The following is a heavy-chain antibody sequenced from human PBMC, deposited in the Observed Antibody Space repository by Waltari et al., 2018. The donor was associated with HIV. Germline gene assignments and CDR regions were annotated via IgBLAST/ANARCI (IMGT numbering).Heavy chain of an antibody. J-gene: IGHJ4*02. CDR1: GFTFSTYN. CDR2: ISGSSHFI. Sequence: EVQLVESGGGLVKPGETLRLSCAASGFTFSTYNLNWLRQAPGKGLGWVSTISGSSHFIYYADLVKGRFTISRDNAKNSLYLQMSSLRAEDTAVYNCARGLGSHFDYWGQGTLVTVSS. D-gene: IGHD1-26*01. CDR3: ARGLGSHFDY. V-gene: IGHV3-21*02.